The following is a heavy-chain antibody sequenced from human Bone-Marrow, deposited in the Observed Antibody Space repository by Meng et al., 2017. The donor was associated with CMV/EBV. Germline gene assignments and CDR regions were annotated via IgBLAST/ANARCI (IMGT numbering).Heavy chain of an antibody. CDR2: INGRGNNT. Sequence: GGSLRLSCAASGFTFTDYAMNWVRQAPGKGLEWVSRINGRGNNTYYADSVKGRFTISRDNSKNTLFLQMNSLRAEDTAVYYCAKDSGYGMVVWGQGTTVTIAS. D-gene: IGHD6-25*01. CDR3: AKDSGYGMVV. J-gene: IGHJ6*02. V-gene: IGHV3-23*01. CDR1: GFTFTDYA.